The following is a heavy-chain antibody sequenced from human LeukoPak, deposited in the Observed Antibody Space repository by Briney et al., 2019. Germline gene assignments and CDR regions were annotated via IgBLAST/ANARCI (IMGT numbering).Heavy chain of an antibody. Sequence: GGSLRLSCAAAGFTLSSDWMHWVRQAPGKGLVWVSRIDSDENRIWYADSVRGRFTISRDIAKNTLFLQMDSLRVEDTAVYYCARGGRLGAFDIWGQGTMVTVSS. CDR1: GFTLSSDW. CDR2: IDSDENRI. J-gene: IGHJ3*02. D-gene: IGHD3-16*01. V-gene: IGHV3-74*01. CDR3: ARGGRLGAFDI.